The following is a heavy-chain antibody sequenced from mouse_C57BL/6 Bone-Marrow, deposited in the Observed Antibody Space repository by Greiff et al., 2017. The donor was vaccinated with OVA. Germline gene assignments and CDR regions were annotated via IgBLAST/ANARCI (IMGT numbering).Heavy chain of an antibody. CDR1: GYTFTDYN. CDR2: INPNNGGT. CDR3: ARSKYSNYPFDY. D-gene: IGHD2-5*01. V-gene: IGHV1-18*01. Sequence: VHVKQSGPELVKPGASVKIPCKASGYTFTDYNMDWVKQSHGKSLEWIGDINPNNGGTIYNQKFKGKATLTVDKSSSTAYMELRSLTSEDTAVYYCARSKYSNYPFDYWGQGTTLTVSS. J-gene: IGHJ2*01.